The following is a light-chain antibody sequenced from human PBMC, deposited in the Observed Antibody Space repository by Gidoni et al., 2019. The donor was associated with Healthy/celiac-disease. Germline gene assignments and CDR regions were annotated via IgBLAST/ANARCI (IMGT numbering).Light chain of an antibody. Sequence: EIVLTQSPGTLSLSPGERATLSCRASQSVSSSYLAWYQQKPGQAPRLLIYGASSRATGIPDRFSGSGSGTDFTLTISRLEPEDFAVYYCQQYGSSPRXXXQGTKVEIK. CDR1: QSVSSSY. CDR3: QQYGSSPRX. CDR2: GAS. J-gene: IGKJ1*01. V-gene: IGKV3-20*01.